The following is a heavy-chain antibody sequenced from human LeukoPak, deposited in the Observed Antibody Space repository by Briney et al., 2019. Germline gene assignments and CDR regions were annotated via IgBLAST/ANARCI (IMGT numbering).Heavy chain of an antibody. J-gene: IGHJ4*02. D-gene: IGHD2-2*01. V-gene: IGHV3-21*01. CDR3: GRVGGKQDIVVFPVAMQQFDY. CDR2: ISSSSSYT. Sequence: GRSLRLSCAASGFTFSSYSMNWVRQALGKGLEWVSSISSSSSYTYYADSVKGRFTISRYNAKNSLYLQMNSLRAEDTDVYFCGRVGGKQDIVVFPVAMQQFDYWGQGTLVTVSS. CDR1: GFTFSSYS.